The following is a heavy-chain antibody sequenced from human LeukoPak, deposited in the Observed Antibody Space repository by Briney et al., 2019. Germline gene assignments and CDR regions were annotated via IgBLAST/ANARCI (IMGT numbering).Heavy chain of an antibody. Sequence: GGSLRLSCAASEFSVGRNYMTWVRQAPGKGLEGLSLIYSGGSTYYADSLKGRFTISRDNSKNTLYLQMNSLRAEETAVYYCAILPPSDHEGDYYYSYCMDVWGKGTTVTVSS. CDR2: IYSGGST. D-gene: IGHD1-14*01. CDR3: AILPPSDHEGDYYYSYCMDV. J-gene: IGHJ6*03. V-gene: IGHV3-66*01. CDR1: EFSVGRNY.